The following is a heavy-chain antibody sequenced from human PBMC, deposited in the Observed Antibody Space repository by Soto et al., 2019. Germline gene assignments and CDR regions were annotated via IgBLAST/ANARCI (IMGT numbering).Heavy chain of an antibody. CDR1: GGSISSGGYS. CDR3: ARGAPVVNDY. CDR2: IYHSWST. D-gene: IGHD3-22*01. J-gene: IGHJ4*02. V-gene: IGHV4-30-2*01. Sequence: QLQLQESGSGLVKPSQTLSLTCAVSGGSISSGGYSWSWIRQPPGKGLEWIGYIYHSWSTYYNPSLKRRVSIAXDRSKNQFSLKLRSVTAADTAVYYCARGAPVVNDYWGQGTLVTVSS.